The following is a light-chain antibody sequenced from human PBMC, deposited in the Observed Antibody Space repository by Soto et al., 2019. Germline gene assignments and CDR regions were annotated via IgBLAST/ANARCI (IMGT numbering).Light chain of an antibody. CDR1: NSNIGTNY. CDR3: AAWDDSLSGRV. CDR2: RNN. J-gene: IGLJ3*02. Sequence: QSVLTQPPSASGTPGQRVTISCSGGNSNIGTNYVYWYQHLPGATPKLLIYRNNHRPSGVPDRFSGSKSGTSASLAISGLRSEDEADYYCAAWDDSLSGRVFGGGTKLTVL. V-gene: IGLV1-47*01.